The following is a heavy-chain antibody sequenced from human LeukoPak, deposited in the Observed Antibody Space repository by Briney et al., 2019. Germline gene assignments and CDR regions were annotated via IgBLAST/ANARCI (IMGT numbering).Heavy chain of an antibody. CDR1: GGSISSHY. D-gene: IGHD1-26*01. CDR2: IYYSGST. Sequence: PSETLSLTCTVSGGSISSHYWSWIRQPPGKGLEWIGYIYYSGSTNYIPSLKSRVTISVDTSKNQFSLKLSSVTAADTAVYYCARTGRWELNFDYWGQGTLVTVSS. J-gene: IGHJ4*02. CDR3: ARTGRWELNFDY. V-gene: IGHV4-59*11.